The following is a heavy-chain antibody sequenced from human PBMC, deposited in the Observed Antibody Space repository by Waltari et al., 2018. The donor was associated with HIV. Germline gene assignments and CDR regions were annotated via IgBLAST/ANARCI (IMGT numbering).Heavy chain of an antibody. J-gene: IGHJ5*02. CDR2: INPNRGGT. CDR1: GYTLTGYY. Sequence: QVQLVQSGAEVKKPGASVKVSCKASGYTLTGYYMHWVRQAPGQGLEWMGGINPNRGGTNYAQKFQGRVTMTRDTSISTAYMELSRLRSDDTAVYYCARDTPDAYYYDTSGYWSWGQGTLVTVSS. D-gene: IGHD3-22*01. CDR3: ARDTPDAYYYDTSGYWS. V-gene: IGHV1-2*02.